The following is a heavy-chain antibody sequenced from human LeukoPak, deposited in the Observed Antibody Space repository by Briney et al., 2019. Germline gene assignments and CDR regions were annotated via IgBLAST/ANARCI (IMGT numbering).Heavy chain of an antibody. J-gene: IGHJ6*03. CDR2: ISSSGSST. CDR3: ARAGLGGDYAGYYMDV. D-gene: IGHD4-17*01. Sequence: GGSLRLSCAASGFTFSSYEMNWVRQAPGKGLEWVSYISSSGSSTFYTDSVKGRFSISRDNAKNSLYLQMNSLRAEDTAVYYCARAGLGGDYAGYYMDVWGKGTTVTISS. CDR1: GFTFSSYE. V-gene: IGHV3-48*03.